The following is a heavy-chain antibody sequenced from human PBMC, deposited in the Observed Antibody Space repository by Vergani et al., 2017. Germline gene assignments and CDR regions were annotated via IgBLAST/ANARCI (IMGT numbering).Heavy chain of an antibody. CDR2: INTNTGNP. D-gene: IGHD2-21*02. CDR3: ARDCPGGGGDCSAGWYFDL. V-gene: IGHV7-4-1*02. Sequence: QVQLVQSGSELKKPGASVKVSCEASGYTFTDYAMTWVRQAPGQGLEWMGWINTNTGNPTYAQGFTGRFVFSLDTSVSTAYLQINSLKAEDTAVYYCARDCPGGGGDCSAGWYFDLWGRGTLVTVSS. CDR1: GYTFTDYA. J-gene: IGHJ2*01.